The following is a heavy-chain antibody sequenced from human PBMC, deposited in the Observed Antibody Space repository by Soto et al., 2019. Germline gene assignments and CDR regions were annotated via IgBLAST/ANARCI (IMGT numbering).Heavy chain of an antibody. J-gene: IGHJ6*02. D-gene: IGHD3-10*01. CDR2: INHSGST. Sequence: SETLSLTCAVYGGSFSGYYWSWIRQHPGKGLEWIGEINHSGSTNYNPSLKSRVTISVDTSKNQFSLKLSSVTAADTAVYYCARRGCMDVWGQGTTVTVSS. V-gene: IGHV4-34*01. CDR3: ARRGCMDV. CDR1: GGSFSGYY.